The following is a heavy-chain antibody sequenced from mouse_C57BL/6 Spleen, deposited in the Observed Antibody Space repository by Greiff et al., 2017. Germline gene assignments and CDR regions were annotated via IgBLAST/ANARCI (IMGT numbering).Heavy chain of an antibody. CDR2: INPNYGTT. J-gene: IGHJ3*01. D-gene: IGHD2-1*01. CDR1: GYSFTDYN. Sequence: VQLQQSGPELVKPGASVKISCKASGYSFTDYNMNWVKPSNGKSLEWIGVINPNYGTTSYNQKFKGKATLTVDQSSSTAYMQLNSLTSEDSAVYYCASGGIYYGNLAWFADWGQGTLVTVSA. CDR3: ASGGIYYGNLAWFAD. V-gene: IGHV1-39*01.